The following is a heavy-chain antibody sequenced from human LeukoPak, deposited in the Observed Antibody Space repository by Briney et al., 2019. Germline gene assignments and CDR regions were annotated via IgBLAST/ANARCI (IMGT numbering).Heavy chain of an antibody. CDR1: GYTFTGYF. Sequence: GASVKVSCKTSGYTFTGYFMHWVRQAPGQGLEWMGWIYPNSGGTNYAPKFQGRVTMTRDTSISTAYMELSRLQSDDTAVYYCAREFQRGRDYWGQGTLVPVSS. CDR3: AREFQRGRDY. D-gene: IGHD3-10*01. V-gene: IGHV1-2*02. J-gene: IGHJ4*02. CDR2: IYPNSGGT.